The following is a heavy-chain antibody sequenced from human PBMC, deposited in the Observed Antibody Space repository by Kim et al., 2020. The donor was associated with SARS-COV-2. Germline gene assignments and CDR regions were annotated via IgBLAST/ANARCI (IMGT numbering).Heavy chain of an antibody. V-gene: IGHV3-66*01. Sequence: GGSLRLSCAASGFTVSYNYMSWVRQAPGKGLEWVSVIYSGGNTIYADSVKGRLIISRDNSKNTLYLQMNSLRAEDTAVYYCATVGVYYDAGFSKNWGQG. CDR3: ATVGVYYDAGFSKN. D-gene: IGHD3-22*01. J-gene: IGHJ1*01. CDR2: IYSGGNT. CDR1: GFTVSYNY.